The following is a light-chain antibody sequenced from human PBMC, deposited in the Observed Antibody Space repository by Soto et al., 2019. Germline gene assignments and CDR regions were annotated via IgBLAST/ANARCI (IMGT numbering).Light chain of an antibody. CDR1: QGVSSW. Sequence: DIQMTQSPSTLSASVGDRVTITCRASQGVSSWLAWYQQKPGKAPKLLIYKASSLESGVPSRFSGSGSGTEFTLTISSLQHDDFATDYCQQYNSYSRTFGQGTKV. CDR2: KAS. V-gene: IGKV1-5*03. CDR3: QQYNSYSRT. J-gene: IGKJ1*01.